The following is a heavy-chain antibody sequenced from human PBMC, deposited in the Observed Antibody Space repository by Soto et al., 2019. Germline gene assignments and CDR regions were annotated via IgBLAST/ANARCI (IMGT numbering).Heavy chain of an antibody. CDR1: RFTFSTYA. J-gene: IGHJ5*02. CDR3: AKSAMVRGGGWFDP. CDR2: ISGSGGNT. Sequence: EVQLLESGGGLVQPGGSLRLSCAASRFTFSTYAMSWVRQAPGKGLEWVSDISGSGGNTYYGDSVKGRFTISRDISKNTLYLQMNSLSAGDAAVYYCAKSAMVRGGGWFDPWGQGTLVTVSS. D-gene: IGHD3-10*01. V-gene: IGHV3-23*01.